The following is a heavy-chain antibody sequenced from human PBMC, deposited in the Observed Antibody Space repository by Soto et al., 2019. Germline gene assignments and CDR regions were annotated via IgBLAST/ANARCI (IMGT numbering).Heavy chain of an antibody. CDR1: GGSFSGYY. V-gene: IGHV4-34*01. Sequence: SETLSLTCAVYGGSFSGYYWSWIRQPPGKGLEWIGEINHSGSTNYNPSLKSRVTISVDTSKNQFSLKLSSVTAADTAVYYCARGDSSGWYGDNWFDPWGQGTLVTVSS. D-gene: IGHD6-19*01. CDR2: INHSGST. CDR3: ARGDSSGWYGDNWFDP. J-gene: IGHJ5*02.